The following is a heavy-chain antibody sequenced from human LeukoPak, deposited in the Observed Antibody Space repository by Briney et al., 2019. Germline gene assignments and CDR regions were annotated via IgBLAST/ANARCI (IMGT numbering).Heavy chain of an antibody. V-gene: IGHV1-8*01. CDR3: ARARTSHPTVNRPYYYYYYGMDV. Sequence: ASVKVSCKASGYTFTSYDINWVRQATGQGLEWMGWMNHNSGDTGYAQKFQGRVTMTRNTSISTAYMELSSLRSEDTAVYYCARARTSHPTVNRPYYYYYYGMDVWGQGTTVTVSS. J-gene: IGHJ6*02. CDR2: MNHNSGDT. CDR1: GYTFTSYD. D-gene: IGHD3-16*02.